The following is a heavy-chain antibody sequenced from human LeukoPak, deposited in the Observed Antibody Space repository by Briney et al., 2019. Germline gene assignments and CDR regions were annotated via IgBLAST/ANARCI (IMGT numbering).Heavy chain of an antibody. J-gene: IGHJ4*02. CDR2: IYYSGST. Sequence: SETLSLTCTVSGGSISSSSYYWGWIRQPPGKGLEWIGSIYYSGSTYYNPSLKSRVTISVDTSKNQFSLKLSSVTAADTAVYYCARGKRITIFGVVIIRGERFDYWGQGTLVTVSS. CDR1: GGSISSSSYY. CDR3: ARGKRITIFGVVIIRGERFDY. V-gene: IGHV4-39*01. D-gene: IGHD3-3*01.